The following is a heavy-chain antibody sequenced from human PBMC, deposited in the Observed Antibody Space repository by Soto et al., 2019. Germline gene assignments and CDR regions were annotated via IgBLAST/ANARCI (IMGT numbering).Heavy chain of an antibody. V-gene: IGHV4-31*03. Sequence: PSGTVSLTCTVSGGCISSGGYYWSWIRQHPGKGLEWIGYIYYSGSTYYNPSLKSRVTISVDKSKNQFSLKLSSVTAADTAVYYCASSPDTARDFDYWGQGTLVTVSS. CDR3: ASSPDTARDFDY. J-gene: IGHJ4*02. CDR1: GGCISSGGYY. D-gene: IGHD5-18*01. CDR2: IYYSGST.